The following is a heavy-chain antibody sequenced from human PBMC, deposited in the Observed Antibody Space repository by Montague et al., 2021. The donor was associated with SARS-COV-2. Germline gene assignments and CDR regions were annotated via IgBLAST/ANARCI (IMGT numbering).Heavy chain of an antibody. CDR1: GFSLSTSGVG. J-gene: IGHJ6*02. CDR2: IYWXDDK. CDR3: AHRRIRVTIFGVVTNPYYYYGMDV. V-gene: IGHV2-5*01. Sequence: PALVKTTQTLTLTCIFSGFSLSTSGVGVGWIRQPPGKALEWLALIYWXDDKRYSPSLKSRLTITKDTSKNQVVLTMTNMDPVDTATYYCAHRRIRVTIFGVVTNPYYYYGMDVWGQGTTVTVSS. D-gene: IGHD3-3*01.